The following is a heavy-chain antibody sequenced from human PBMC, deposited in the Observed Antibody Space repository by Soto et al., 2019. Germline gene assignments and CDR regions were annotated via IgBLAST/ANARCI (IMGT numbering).Heavy chain of an antibody. V-gene: IGHV1-69*06. Sequence: QVQLVQSGAEVKKPGSSVKVSCKASGGTFSSYVISWVRQAPGQGLEWMGGIIPMFGTANYAQKFQGRVTITADKSTSTAYMELSSLRSEDTAVYYCASLSGITMVRGVRGWFDPWGQGTLVTVSS. D-gene: IGHD3-10*01. J-gene: IGHJ5*02. CDR2: IIPMFGTA. CDR3: ASLSGITMVRGVRGWFDP. CDR1: GGTFSSYV.